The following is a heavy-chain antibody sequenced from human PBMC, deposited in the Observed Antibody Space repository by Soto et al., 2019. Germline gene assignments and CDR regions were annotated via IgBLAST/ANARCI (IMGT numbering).Heavy chain of an antibody. CDR2: IWYDGSNK. D-gene: IGHD4-17*01. Sequence: GGSLRLSCAASGFTFSSYGMHWVRQAPGKGLEWVAVIWYDGSNKYYADSVKGRFTISRDNSKNTLYLQMNSLRAEDTAVYYCARDEDYGGYAFDIWGQGTMVTVSS. J-gene: IGHJ3*02. CDR3: ARDEDYGGYAFDI. V-gene: IGHV3-33*01. CDR1: GFTFSSYG.